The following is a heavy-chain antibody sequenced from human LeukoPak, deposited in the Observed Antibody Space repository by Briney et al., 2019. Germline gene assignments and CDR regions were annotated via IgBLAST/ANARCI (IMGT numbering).Heavy chain of an antibody. CDR2: ISPYNGDT. V-gene: IGHV1-18*01. J-gene: IGHJ3*01. CDR1: GFTFSIYG. CDR3: ARVWLRADNSFDL. Sequence: ASVKVSCKASGFTFSIYGFGWVRQAPGQGLEWMGWISPYNGDTDYAHNLRGRVTMTTDTSTSTAYMELRSLLSDDTAVYYCARVWLRADNSFDLWGQGTVVTVSS. D-gene: IGHD3-22*01.